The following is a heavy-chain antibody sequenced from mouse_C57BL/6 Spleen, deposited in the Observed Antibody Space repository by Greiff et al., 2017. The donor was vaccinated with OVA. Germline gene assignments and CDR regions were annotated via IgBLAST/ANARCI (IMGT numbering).Heavy chain of an antibody. J-gene: IGHJ2*01. CDR1: GFSLTSYA. Sequence: VQLQQSGPGLVAPSQSLSITCTVSGFSLTSYAISWVRQPPGKGLEWLGVIWTGGGTNYNSALKSRLSISKDNSKSQVFLKMNSLQTDDTARYYCARIYYDYDRYFDYWGQGTTLTVSS. CDR2: IWTGGGT. D-gene: IGHD2-4*01. CDR3: ARIYYDYDRYFDY. V-gene: IGHV2-9-1*01.